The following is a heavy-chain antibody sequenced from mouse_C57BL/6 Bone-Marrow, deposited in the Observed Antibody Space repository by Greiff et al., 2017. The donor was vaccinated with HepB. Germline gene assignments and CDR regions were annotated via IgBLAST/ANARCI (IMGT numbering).Heavy chain of an antibody. V-gene: IGHV1-19*01. CDR2: INPYNGGT. D-gene: IGHD2-4*01. J-gene: IGHJ2*01. CDR3: ARSYYDYAEDY. CDR1: GYTFTDYY. Sequence: EVQLVESGPVLVKPGASVKMSCKASGYTFTDYYMNWVKQSHGKSLEWIGVINPYNGGTSYNQKFKGKATLTVDKSSSTAYMELNSLTSEDSAVYYCARSYYDYAEDYWGQGTTLTVSS.